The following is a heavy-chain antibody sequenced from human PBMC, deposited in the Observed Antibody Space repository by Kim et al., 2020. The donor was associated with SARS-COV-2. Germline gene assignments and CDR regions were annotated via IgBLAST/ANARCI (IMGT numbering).Heavy chain of an antibody. J-gene: IGHJ5*02. V-gene: IGHV4-61*01. CDR2: IYYSGST. CDR1: GGSVSSGSYY. Sequence: SETLSLTCTVSGGSVSSGSYYWSWIRQPPGKGLEWIGYIYYSGSTNYKPSLKSRVTISVDKSKNQFSLKLSSMTAADTAVYYCARDYYGSGSYYNWFDPWGQRTLVTVS. CDR3: ARDYYGSGSYYNWFDP. D-gene: IGHD3-10*01.